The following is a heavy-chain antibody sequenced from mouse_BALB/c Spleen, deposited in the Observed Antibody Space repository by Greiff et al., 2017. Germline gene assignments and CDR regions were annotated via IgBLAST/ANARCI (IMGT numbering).Heavy chain of an antibody. CDR2: INSNGGST. CDR1: GFAFSSYD. V-gene: IGHV5-6-3*01. J-gene: IGHJ1*01. Sequence: EVQLVESGGGLVKPGGSLKLSCAASGFAFSSYDMSWVRQTPDKRLELVATINSNGGSTYYPDSVKGRFTISRDNAKNTLYLQMSSLKSEDTAMYYCARDRYFDVWGAGTTVTVSS. CDR3: ARDRYFDV.